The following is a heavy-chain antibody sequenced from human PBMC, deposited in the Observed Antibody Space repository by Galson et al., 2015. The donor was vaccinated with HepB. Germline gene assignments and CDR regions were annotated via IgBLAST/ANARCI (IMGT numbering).Heavy chain of an antibody. CDR1: GFSFNNYG. J-gene: IGHJ4*02. D-gene: IGHD1-7*01. CDR2: ISYDGKGK. CDR3: AKGRGISGTGDPPEFDY. Sequence: SLRLSCAASGFSFNNYGIHVVRQAPDKGLEWVAGISYDGKGKLYADFVKGRFTISRDNSKNTLYLQMNSLSPEDTAVYYCAKGRGISGTGDPPEFDYWGQGTLVTVSS. V-gene: IGHV3-30*18.